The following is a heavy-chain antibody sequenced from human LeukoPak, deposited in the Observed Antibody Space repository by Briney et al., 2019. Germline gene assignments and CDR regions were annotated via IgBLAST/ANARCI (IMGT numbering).Heavy chain of an antibody. V-gene: IGHV1-69*01. D-gene: IGHD2-2*01. CDR3: ARDLYCSSTSCSGGFGY. Sequence: SVKVSCKASGGTFSSYAISWVRQAPGQGLEWMGGIIPIFGTANYAQKFQGRVTITADESTSTAYMGLSSLRSEDTAVYYCARDLYCSSTSCSGGFGYWGQGTLVTVSS. CDR2: IIPIFGTA. J-gene: IGHJ4*02. CDR1: GGTFSSYA.